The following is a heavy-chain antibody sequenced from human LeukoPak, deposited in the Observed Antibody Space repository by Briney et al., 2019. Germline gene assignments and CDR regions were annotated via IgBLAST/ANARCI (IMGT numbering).Heavy chain of an antibody. CDR3: AKDSNTGGYSFGS. Sequence: GGSLRLSCAASGFTFHHYSMHWVRQPPGKGLEWVSLISWDGGITYYADSVRGRFAISRDNGKNSLSLEMNSLRTEDTALYYCAKDSNTGGYSFGSWGQGTLVTVTS. CDR1: GFTFHHYS. V-gene: IGHV3-43*01. J-gene: IGHJ4*02. D-gene: IGHD5-12*01. CDR2: ISWDGGIT.